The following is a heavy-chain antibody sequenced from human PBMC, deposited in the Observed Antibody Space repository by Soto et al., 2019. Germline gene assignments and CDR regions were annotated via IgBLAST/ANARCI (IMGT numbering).Heavy chain of an antibody. CDR1: GASISDYY. CDR3: ASARYSATSYVDY. J-gene: IGHJ4*02. Sequence: PSETLSLTCSVSGASISDYYWTWIRQPPGKGLEWIGYVFYSGTTFYNPSLKSRVTMSMDTSKKQFSLEVTSVTAADTAIYYCASARYSATSYVDYWGQGILVTVSS. CDR2: VFYSGTT. D-gene: IGHD5-12*01. V-gene: IGHV4-59*01.